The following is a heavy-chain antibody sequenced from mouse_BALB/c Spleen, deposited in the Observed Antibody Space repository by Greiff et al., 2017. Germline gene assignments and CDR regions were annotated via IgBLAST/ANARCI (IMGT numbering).Heavy chain of an antibody. V-gene: IGHV1-54*01. D-gene: IGHD1-2*01. CDR3: ARSFITTATWFAY. CDR1: GYAFTNYL. Sequence: VKLQESGAELVRPGTSVKVSCKASGYAFTNYLIEWVKQRPGQGLEWIGVINPGSGGTNYNEKFKGKATLTADKSSSTAYMQLSSLTSDDSAVYFCARSFITTATWFAYWGQGTLVTVSA. CDR2: INPGSGGT. J-gene: IGHJ3*01.